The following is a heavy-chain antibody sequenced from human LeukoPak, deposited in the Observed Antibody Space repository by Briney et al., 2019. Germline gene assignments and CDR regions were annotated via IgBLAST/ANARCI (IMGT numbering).Heavy chain of an antibody. D-gene: IGHD6-19*01. CDR3: ARDRGSSGRFWFDP. J-gene: IGHJ5*02. CDR2: ISSSSYTI. CDR1: GITFSTYA. Sequence: GGSLRLSCAASGITFSTYAMNWVRQAPGKGLEWVSYISSSSYTIYYADSVKGRFTISRDNAKNSLYLQMNSLRDEDTAVYYCARDRGSSGRFWFDPWGQGTLVTVSS. V-gene: IGHV3-48*02.